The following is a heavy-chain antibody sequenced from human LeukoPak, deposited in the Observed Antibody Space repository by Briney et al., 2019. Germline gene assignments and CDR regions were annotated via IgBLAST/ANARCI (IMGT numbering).Heavy chain of an antibody. Sequence: PSETLSLTCTVSSGSIRSYHWAWIRQPAGKELGWIGRIYTTGDTDYNPSLKSRVTMSVDTSKNQFSLNLRSVTTADTAFYYCARNGYTKSWTHLDYWGQGILVSVSS. CDR2: IYTTGDT. J-gene: IGHJ4*02. D-gene: IGHD3/OR15-3a*01. CDR3: ARNGYTKSWTHLDY. V-gene: IGHV4-4*07. CDR1: SGSIRSYH.